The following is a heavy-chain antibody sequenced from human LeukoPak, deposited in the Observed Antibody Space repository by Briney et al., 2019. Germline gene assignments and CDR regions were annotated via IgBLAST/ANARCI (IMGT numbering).Heavy chain of an antibody. D-gene: IGHD6-13*01. V-gene: IGHV4-38-2*02. CDR1: GYSISSGYY. J-gene: IGHJ5*02. CDR2: IYTSGST. Sequence: PSETLSLTCTVSGYSISSGYYWGWIRQPPGKGLEWIGRIYTSGSTNYNPSLKSRVTISVDTSKNQFSLKLSSVTAADTAVYYCARATSQGYSSSWLEGDWFDPWGQGTLVTVSS. CDR3: ARATSQGYSSSWLEGDWFDP.